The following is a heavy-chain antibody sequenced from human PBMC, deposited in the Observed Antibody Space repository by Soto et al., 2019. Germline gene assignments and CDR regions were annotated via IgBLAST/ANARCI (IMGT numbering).Heavy chain of an antibody. CDR1: GSTFTSYG. V-gene: IGHV1-8*01. CDR3: GLGLKSGWYFF. J-gene: IGHJ4*02. Sequence: GASVKVSCKASGSTFTSYGINWVRQATGQGLEWMGWMNPNRGNTGYAQKFLGRVTMTRNTSISTAYMELSSLRSEDTAAYYCGLGLKSGWYFFWGQGILVTVSS. CDR2: MNPNRGNT. D-gene: IGHD6-19*01.